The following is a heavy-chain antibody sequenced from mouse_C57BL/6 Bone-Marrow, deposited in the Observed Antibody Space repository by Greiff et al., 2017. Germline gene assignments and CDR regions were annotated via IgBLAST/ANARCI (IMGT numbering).Heavy chain of an antibody. V-gene: IGHV1-64*01. D-gene: IGHD2-4*01. CDR3: ARRASDYDPYYFDY. CDR1: GYTFTSYW. CDR2: IHPNSGST. Sequence: VQLQQPGAELVKPGASVKLSCKASGYTFTSYWMHWVKQRPGQGLEWIGMIHPNSGSTNYNEKFKSKATLTVDKSSSTAYMQLSSLTSEDSAVYYCARRASDYDPYYFDYWGQGTTLTVAS. J-gene: IGHJ2*01.